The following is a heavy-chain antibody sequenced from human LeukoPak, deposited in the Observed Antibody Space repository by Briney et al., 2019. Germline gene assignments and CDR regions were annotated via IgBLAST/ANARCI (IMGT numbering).Heavy chain of an antibody. CDR1: GGSTRSDGYY. CDR2: IYHSVST. Sequence: SETLSLTCTVSGGSTRSDGYYWSWIRQHPGKGLEWIAYIYHSVSTYYNPSLKSRTTISVDTSKNQFSLKLTSVTAADTAVYYCARDSGSGPRGHDYWGQGTLVTVSS. J-gene: IGHJ4*02. CDR3: ARDSGSGPRGHDY. D-gene: IGHD3-10*01. V-gene: IGHV4-31*03.